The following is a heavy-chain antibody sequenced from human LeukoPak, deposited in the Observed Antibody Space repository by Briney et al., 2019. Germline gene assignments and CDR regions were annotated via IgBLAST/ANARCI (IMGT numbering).Heavy chain of an antibody. CDR1: GGSFSGYY. D-gene: IGHD6-13*01. V-gene: IGHV4-34*01. CDR3: ARGVAAAGTLFSYYYYMDV. Sequence: SETLSLTCAVYGGSFSGYYWSWIRQPPGKGLEWIGEINHSGSTNYNPSLKSRVTISVDTSKNQFSLKLSSVTAADTAVYYCARGVAAAGTLFSYYYYMDVWGKGTTVTISS. CDR2: INHSGST. J-gene: IGHJ6*03.